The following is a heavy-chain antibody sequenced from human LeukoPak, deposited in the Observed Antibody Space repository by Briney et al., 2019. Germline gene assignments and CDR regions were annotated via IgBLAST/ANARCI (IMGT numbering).Heavy chain of an antibody. V-gene: IGHV3-7*05. CDR2: INQDGSER. J-gene: IGHJ4*02. CDR3: ARNFD. Sequence: GGSLRLSCAASGFTFSSNWMTWVRQAPGKGLEWVANINQDGSERYYVDSVKGRFTVFRENAKNSLFLQMSSLRVEDTAVYYCARNFDWGQGTLVTVSS. CDR1: GFTFSSNW.